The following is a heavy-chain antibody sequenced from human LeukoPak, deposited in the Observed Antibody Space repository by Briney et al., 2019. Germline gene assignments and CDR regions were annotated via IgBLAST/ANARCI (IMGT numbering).Heavy chain of an antibody. CDR1: GGSISSYY. D-gene: IGHD3-22*01. CDR3: ARMLYYYDSSGYYYYFDY. CDR2: IYYSGST. Sequence: SETLSLTCTVSGGSISSYYWSWIRQPPGKGLEWIGYIYYSGSTNYNPSLKSRVTISVDTSKNQFSLKLSSVTAADTAVYYCARMLYYYDSSGYYYYFDYWGQGTLVTVSS. V-gene: IGHV4-59*01. J-gene: IGHJ4*02.